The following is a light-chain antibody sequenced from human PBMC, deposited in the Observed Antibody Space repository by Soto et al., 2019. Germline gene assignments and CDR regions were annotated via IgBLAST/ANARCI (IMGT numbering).Light chain of an antibody. CDR1: SGHSSYA. V-gene: IGLV4-69*01. CDR2: LNSDGSH. CDR3: QTWGTGIVV. Sequence: QLVLTQSPSASASLGASVKLTCTLSSGHSSYAIAWHQQQPEKGPRYLMKLNSDGSHSKGDGIPDRFSGSSSGAERYLTISRLQSEDEADYYWQTWGTGIVVFGGGTQLTVL. J-gene: IGLJ2*01.